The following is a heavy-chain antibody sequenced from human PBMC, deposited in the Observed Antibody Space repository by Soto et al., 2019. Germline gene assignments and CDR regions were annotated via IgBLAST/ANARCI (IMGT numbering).Heavy chain of an antibody. D-gene: IGHD3-10*01. V-gene: IGHV3-13*05. J-gene: IGHJ5*02. Sequence: PGGSLRLSCAASAFTLSAYDMHWVRQPNGKGLEWVSALGAADDPYYLGSVKGRFTISRENAKNSLYLQMNNLRAGDTAVYYCAKDQDYASGSPLLPWGQGSLVTVSS. CDR3: AKDQDYASGSPLLP. CDR1: AFTLSAYD. CDR2: LGAADDP.